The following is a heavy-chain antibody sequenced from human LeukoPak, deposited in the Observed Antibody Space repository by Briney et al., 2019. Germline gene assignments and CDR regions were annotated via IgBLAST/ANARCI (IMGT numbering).Heavy chain of an antibody. CDR3: ARNYGTIVGAFPN. V-gene: IGHV4-39*07. J-gene: IGHJ4*02. CDR1: GGSISSSSYY. D-gene: IGHD1-26*01. Sequence: SETLSLTCTVSGGSISSSSYYWCWIRQPPGKGLEWIGEINHSGSTYYNPSLKSRVTISVDTSKNQFSLKLSSVTAEDTAVYYCARNYGTIVGAFPNWGQGTLVTVSS. CDR2: INHSGST.